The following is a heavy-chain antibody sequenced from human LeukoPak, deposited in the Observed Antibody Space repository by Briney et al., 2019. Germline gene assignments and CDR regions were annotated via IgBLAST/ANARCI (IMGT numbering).Heavy chain of an antibody. D-gene: IGHD2-21*01. CDR1: GFTFSSYS. Sequence: GGSLRLSCAASGFTFSSYSMNWVRQAPGKGLEWVSYISSSSSTIYYADSVKGRFTISRDNAKNSLYLQMNSLRAEDTAMYYCARDYYGDPLDYWGQGTLVTVSS. CDR2: ISSSSSTI. J-gene: IGHJ4*02. CDR3: ARDYYGDPLDY. V-gene: IGHV3-48*01.